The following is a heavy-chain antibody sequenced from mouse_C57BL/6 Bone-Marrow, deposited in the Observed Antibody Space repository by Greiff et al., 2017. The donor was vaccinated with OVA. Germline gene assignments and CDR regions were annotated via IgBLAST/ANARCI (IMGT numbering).Heavy chain of an antibody. CDR3: ARSGIYYDYVRFAY. CDR2: IDPSDSYT. V-gene: IGHV1-50*01. D-gene: IGHD2-4*01. CDR1: GYTFTSYW. Sequence: VQLQQSGAELVKPGASVKLSCKASGYTFTSYWMQWVKQRPGQGLEWIGEIDPSDSYTNYNQKFKGKATLTVATSSSTAYMQLSSLTSEDYAVYYCARSGIYYDYVRFAYWGQGTLVTVSA. J-gene: IGHJ3*01.